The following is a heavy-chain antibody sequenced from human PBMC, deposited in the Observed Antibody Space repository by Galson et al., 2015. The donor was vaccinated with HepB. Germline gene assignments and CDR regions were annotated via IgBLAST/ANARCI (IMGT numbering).Heavy chain of an antibody. J-gene: IGHJ4*02. Sequence: SLRLSCAASGFTLSDYYMDWVRRAPGEGLEWVARIRNKAKSYTTEYAASVKGRFTISRDDSKNLLFLQMNSLKTEGTAVYYCSRGFSSRNWWYMGDYWGQGTLVTVSS. CDR2: IRNKAKSYTT. D-gene: IGHD2-8*02. CDR1: GFTLSDYY. CDR3: SRGFSSRNWWYMGDY. V-gene: IGHV3-72*01.